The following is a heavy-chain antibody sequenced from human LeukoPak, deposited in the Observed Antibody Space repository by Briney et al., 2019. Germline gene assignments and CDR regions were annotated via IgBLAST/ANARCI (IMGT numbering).Heavy chain of an antibody. J-gene: IGHJ4*02. V-gene: IGHV1-2*02. Sequence: ASVKVSCKASGYTFNDYYIHWVRQAPGQGLEWMGWINPNSGDANYAQKFQGRVTMTRDTSISTGYMELTSLRSDDTAVYYCARDRDYYYGSGSYFYYWGQGTPVTVSS. CDR3: ARDRDYYYGSGSYFYY. CDR2: INPNSGDA. D-gene: IGHD3-10*01. CDR1: GYTFNDYY.